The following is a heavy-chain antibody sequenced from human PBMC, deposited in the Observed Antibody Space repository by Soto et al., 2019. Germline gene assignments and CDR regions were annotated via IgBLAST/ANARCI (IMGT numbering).Heavy chain of an antibody. Sequence: QVQLQESGPGLVKPSGTLSLTCAVSGGSISSSNWWSWVHQPPGKGLEWIGEIYHSGSTNYNPSLKSRVTISVDKSKNQFSLKLSSVTAADTAVYYCARFTYYYDSSGSRRAFDIWGQGTMVTVSS. D-gene: IGHD3-22*01. V-gene: IGHV4-4*02. CDR3: ARFTYYYDSSGSRRAFDI. CDR2: IYHSGST. J-gene: IGHJ3*02. CDR1: GGSISSSNW.